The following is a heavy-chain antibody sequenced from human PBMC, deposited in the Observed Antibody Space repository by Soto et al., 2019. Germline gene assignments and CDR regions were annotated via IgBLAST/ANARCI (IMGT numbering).Heavy chain of an antibody. J-gene: IGHJ4*02. CDR2: ISYDGSNK. V-gene: IGHV3-30-3*01. CDR1: GFTFSSYA. Sequence: GSLRLSCAASGFTFSSYAMHWVRQAPGKGLEWVAVISYDGSNKYYADSVKGRFTISRDNSKNTLYLQMNSLRAEDTAVYYCARDQGSGYGTFDYWGQGTLVTVSS. CDR3: ARDQGSGYGTFDY. D-gene: IGHD5-12*01.